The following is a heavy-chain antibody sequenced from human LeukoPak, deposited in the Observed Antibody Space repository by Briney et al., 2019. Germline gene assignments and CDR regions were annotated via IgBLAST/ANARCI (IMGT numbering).Heavy chain of an antibody. CDR3: ASAPLGGLVAFDI. Sequence: SQTLSLTCTVSGGSISSGGYYWSWIRQHPGKGLEWIGYIYYSGSTYYNPSLKGRVTISVDTSKNQFSLKLSSVTAADTAVYYCASAPLGGLVAFDIWGQGTMVTVSS. CDR1: GGSISSGGYY. D-gene: IGHD6-19*01. J-gene: IGHJ3*02. V-gene: IGHV4-31*03. CDR2: IYYSGST.